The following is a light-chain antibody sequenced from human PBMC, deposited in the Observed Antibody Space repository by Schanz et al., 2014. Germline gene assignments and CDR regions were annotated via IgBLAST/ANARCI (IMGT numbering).Light chain of an antibody. Sequence: QSALTQPASVSGSPGQSITISCTGTSSDVGGYDFVSWYQQHPDKAPKLMIYDVNNRPSGVPDRFSGSKSGNTASLTISGLQAEDEADYHCSSHTAITTAVVFGGGTKLTVL. CDR2: DVN. J-gene: IGLJ2*01. V-gene: IGLV2-14*03. CDR1: SSDVGGYDF. CDR3: SSHTAITTAVV.